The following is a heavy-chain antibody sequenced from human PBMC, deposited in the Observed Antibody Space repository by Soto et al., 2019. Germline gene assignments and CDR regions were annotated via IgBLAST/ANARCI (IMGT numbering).Heavy chain of an antibody. J-gene: IGHJ4*02. CDR2: IYYSGSI. V-gene: IGHV4-59*01. D-gene: IGHD6-19*01. CDR3: AKSLWDTSGWKTDY. CDR1: GDSISSFY. Sequence: TETLSLTFTVSGDSISSFYWSWIRQPPGKGLEWIGYIYYSGSINYNPSLKSRVTISVDPSKNQFSLRLSSVTAADTAVYYCAKSLWDTSGWKTDYWGQGTLVTVS.